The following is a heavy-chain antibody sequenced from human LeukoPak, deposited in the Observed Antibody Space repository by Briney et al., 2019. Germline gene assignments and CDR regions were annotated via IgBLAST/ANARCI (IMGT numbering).Heavy chain of an antibody. CDR3: ASKGIAAAKNWFDP. D-gene: IGHD6-13*01. CDR2: IIPIFGTA. J-gene: IGHJ5*02. Sequence: SVKVSCKASGGTFSSYAISWVRQAPGQGLEWMGGIIPIFGTANYAQKFQGRVTITTDESTSTAYMELSSLRSEDTAVYYCASKGIAAAKNWFDPWGQGTLVTVSS. V-gene: IGHV1-69*05. CDR1: GGTFSSYA.